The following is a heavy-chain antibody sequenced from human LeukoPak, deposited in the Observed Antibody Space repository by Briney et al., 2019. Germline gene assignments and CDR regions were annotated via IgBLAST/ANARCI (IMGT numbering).Heavy chain of an antibody. CDR2: ISSSSSTI. D-gene: IGHD3-22*01. CDR1: GFTFNNYS. V-gene: IGHV3-48*01. J-gene: IGHJ6*02. CDR3: ARDRGYYDSRYYYGMDV. Sequence: PGGSLRLSCAASGFTFNNYSMNWVRQAPGKGLEWVSYISSSSSTIYYADSVKGRFTISRDNAKNSLYLQMNSLRAEDTAVYYCARDRGYYDSRYYYGMDVWGQGTTVTVSS.